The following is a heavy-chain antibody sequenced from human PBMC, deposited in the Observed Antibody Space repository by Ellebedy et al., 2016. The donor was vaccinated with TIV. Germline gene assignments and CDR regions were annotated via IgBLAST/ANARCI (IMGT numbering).Heavy chain of an antibody. D-gene: IGHD2-2*01. CDR2: IKQDGSEK. J-gene: IGHJ5*02. V-gene: IGHV3-7*01. CDR3: ASTKVVPAAMLSNWFDP. Sequence: PGGSLRLSCAASGFTFSSYWMSWVRKAPGKGREWVANIKQDGSEKYYVDSGKGRLTISRDNAKNSLYLQMNSLRAEDTDVYYCASTKVVPAAMLSNWFDPWGQGTLVTVSS. CDR1: GFTFSSYW.